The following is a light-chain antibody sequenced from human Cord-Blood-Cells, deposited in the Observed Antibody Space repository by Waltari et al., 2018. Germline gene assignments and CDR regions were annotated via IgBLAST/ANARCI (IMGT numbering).Light chain of an antibody. J-gene: IGLJ3*02. CDR2: EGS. CDR3: CSYAGSSTWV. V-gene: IGLV2-23*01. Sequence: SALTQPASAYGSPGQSITISCTGTSSDVGRCNLVSWYQQHPGKAPKLMIYEGSKRPSGVANRFSGSKSGNTASLTISGLQAEDEADYYCCSYAGSSTWVFGGGTKLTVL. CDR1: SSDVGRCNL.